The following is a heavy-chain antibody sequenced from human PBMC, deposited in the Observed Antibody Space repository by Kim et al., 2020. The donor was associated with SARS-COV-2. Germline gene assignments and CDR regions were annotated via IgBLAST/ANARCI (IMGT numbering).Heavy chain of an antibody. V-gene: IGHV4-59*01. J-gene: IGHJ6*01. CDR1: AGSIGSFY. CDR2: IYYTGIT. Sequence: SETLSLTCTISAGSIGSFYWSWIRQSPGRGLECIGYIYYTGITNYSPSLKSRVTISLETSKNQFSLNMWSLTAEDTAVYFCARGSGYGDSHYFYVVDVWG. CDR3: ARGSGYGDSHYFYVVDV. D-gene: IGHD6-13*01.